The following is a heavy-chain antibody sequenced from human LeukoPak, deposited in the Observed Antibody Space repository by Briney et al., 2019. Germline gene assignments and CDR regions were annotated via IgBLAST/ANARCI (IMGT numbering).Heavy chain of an antibody. Sequence: ASVKVSCKASGYTFTGYYMHWVRQAPGQGLEWMGWINPNSGGTNYAQKFQGRVTMTRDTSISTAYMELSRLTSDDTAVYYCARGNFYDNKGYSPELRYWGQGTLVTVSS. CDR1: GYTFTGYY. V-gene: IGHV1-2*02. D-gene: IGHD3-10*01. CDR2: INPNSGGT. CDR3: ARGNFYDNKGYSPELRY. J-gene: IGHJ4*02.